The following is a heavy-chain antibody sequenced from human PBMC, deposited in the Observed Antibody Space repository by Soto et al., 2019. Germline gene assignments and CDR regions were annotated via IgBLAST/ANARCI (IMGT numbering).Heavy chain of an antibody. D-gene: IGHD3-3*01. Sequence: GASVKVSCKASGYTFTSYGISWVRQAPGQGLEWMGWISAYNGNTNYAQKLQGRVTMTTDTSTSTAYMELRSLRSDDTAVYYCAREERPGTYYDFWSGRYYYYGMDVWGQGTTVTVSS. V-gene: IGHV1-18*04. CDR1: GYTFTSYG. CDR2: ISAYNGNT. J-gene: IGHJ6*02. CDR3: AREERPGTYYDFWSGRYYYYGMDV.